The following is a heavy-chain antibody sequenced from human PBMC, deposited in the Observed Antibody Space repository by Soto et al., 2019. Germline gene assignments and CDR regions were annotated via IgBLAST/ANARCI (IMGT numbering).Heavy chain of an antibody. CDR1: GDSISTYH. J-gene: IGHJ4*02. Sequence: SETLSLTCTVSGDSISTYHWSGIRQPAGKGLEWIGRLYSSGSTNYNPSLKSRVSMSLDTSKDQFSLKLKSVTAADTALYFCARQRTSVVTQAYFDVWGPGSLVTVSS. CDR2: LYSSGST. D-gene: IGHD2-21*02. CDR3: ARQRTSVVTQAYFDV. V-gene: IGHV4-4*07.